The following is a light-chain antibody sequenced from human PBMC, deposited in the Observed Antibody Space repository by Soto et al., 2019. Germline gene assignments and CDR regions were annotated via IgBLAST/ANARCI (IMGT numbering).Light chain of an antibody. CDR3: QQYGNSVYT. V-gene: IGKV3-20*01. Sequence: EIVLTQSPGTLSLSPGERATLSCRASQSVRSSYLAWYQQKPGQTPRLLIYAASSRATGIPDRFSGSGSGTDFTLTISRLEPEDFAVYYCQQYGNSVYTFGQGTKLEIK. CDR1: QSVRSSY. J-gene: IGKJ2*01. CDR2: AAS.